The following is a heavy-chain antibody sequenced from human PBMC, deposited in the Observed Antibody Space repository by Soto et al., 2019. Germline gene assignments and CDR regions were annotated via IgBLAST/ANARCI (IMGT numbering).Heavy chain of an antibody. CDR3: ARGHMGWFDP. Sequence: SEPLSLTCAVSGDSIIGIYRWSWIRQPPGKGLEWIGYIYYSGETNSNPSLKSRVTMSVDTSKNQFSLRLNSVTAADSAVYYCARGHMGWFDPWGLGTLVTVSS. CDR2: IYYSGET. V-gene: IGHV4-59*01. J-gene: IGHJ5*02. D-gene: IGHD3-16*01. CDR1: GDSIIGIYR.